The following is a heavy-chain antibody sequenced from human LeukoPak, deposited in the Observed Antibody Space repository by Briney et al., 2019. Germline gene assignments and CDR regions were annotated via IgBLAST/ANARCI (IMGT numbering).Heavy chain of an antibody. CDR2: IYYSGST. J-gene: IGHJ4*02. V-gene: IGHV4-59*12. Sequence: PSETLSLTCTVSGGSISSYYWSWIRQPPGKGLEWIGYIYYSGSTNYNPSLKSRVTISVDTSKNQFSLKLSSVTAADTAVYYCARDREYSGYDSIGWGQGTLVTVSS. CDR3: ARDREYSGYDSIG. CDR1: GGSISSYY. D-gene: IGHD5-12*01.